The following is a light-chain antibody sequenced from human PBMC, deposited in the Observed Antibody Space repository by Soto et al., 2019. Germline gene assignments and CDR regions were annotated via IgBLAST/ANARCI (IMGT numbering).Light chain of an antibody. CDR1: QDINKY. J-gene: IGKJ2*01. V-gene: IGKV1-39*01. CDR3: QQSYSVLFT. Sequence: DLQMTQTPSPLSASVGDRVTITCRASQDINKYLNWYQQKPGEAPKLLISAASTLQMGVPTRFSGSGSGTDFTLTISTLQPEDFATYICQQSYSVLFTFGQGTTVDIK. CDR2: AAS.